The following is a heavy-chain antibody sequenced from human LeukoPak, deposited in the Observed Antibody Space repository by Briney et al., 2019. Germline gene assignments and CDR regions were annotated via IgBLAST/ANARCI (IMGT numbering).Heavy chain of an antibody. Sequence: SETLSLTCTVSGGSISSSGYYWGWSRQPPGKGLEWIGYIDYSGSTSYNPSLKSRVTISADTSNNQFSLRLSSVTAADTAMYYYARGRDGHTPWGQGTLVTVSS. V-gene: IGHV4-61*08. D-gene: IGHD5-24*01. CDR3: ARGRDGHTP. CDR2: IDYSGST. CDR1: GGSISSSGYY. J-gene: IGHJ5*02.